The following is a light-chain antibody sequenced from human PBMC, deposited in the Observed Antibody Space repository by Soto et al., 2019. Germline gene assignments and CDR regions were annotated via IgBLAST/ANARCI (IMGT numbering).Light chain of an antibody. V-gene: IGLV7-43*01. CDR3: LVYYGTSWV. CDR2: STS. CDR1: TGAVTSGYH. J-gene: IGLJ3*02. Sequence: QTVVTQESSLTVSPGGTVTLTCASNTGAVTSGYHPNWLQQKAGQAPRALLYSTSYKYSWTPARFSGSLLGGKAALTLSGAQPEDEADYYCLVYYGTSWVFGGGTKLTVL.